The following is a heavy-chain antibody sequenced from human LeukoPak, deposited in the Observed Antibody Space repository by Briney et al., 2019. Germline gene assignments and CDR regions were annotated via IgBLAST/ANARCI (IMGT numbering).Heavy chain of an antibody. D-gene: IGHD2-15*01. CDR1: GGTFSSYA. J-gene: IGHJ5*02. Sequence: ASVKVSCKASGGTFSSYAISWVRQAPGQGLEWMGRIIPILGIANYAQKFQGRVTITADKSTSTAYMELSSLRSEDTAVHYCASPGTVGYCSGGSCYSAWGQGTLVTVSS. V-gene: IGHV1-69*04. CDR3: ASPGTVGYCSGGSCYSA. CDR2: IIPILGIA.